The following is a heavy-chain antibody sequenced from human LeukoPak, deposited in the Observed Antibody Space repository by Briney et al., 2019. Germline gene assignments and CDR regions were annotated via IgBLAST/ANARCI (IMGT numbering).Heavy chain of an antibody. D-gene: IGHD6-13*01. V-gene: IGHV4-59*08. Sequence: SETLSLTCAVYGGSFSGYYWSWIRQPPGKGLEWIGYIYYSGSTNYNPSLKSRVTISVDTSKNQFSLKLSSVTAADTAVYYCASTSMAYSSSWFFDYWGQGTLVTVSS. CDR2: IYYSGST. CDR3: ASTSMAYSSSWFFDY. J-gene: IGHJ4*02. CDR1: GGSFSGYY.